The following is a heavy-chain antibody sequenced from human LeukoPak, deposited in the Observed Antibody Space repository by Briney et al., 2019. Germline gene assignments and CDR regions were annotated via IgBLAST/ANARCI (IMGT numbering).Heavy chain of an antibody. D-gene: IGHD5-18*01. CDR2: IYTSGST. CDR3: ARRNRNPIQLWLRYFWFDP. V-gene: IGHV4-61*02. CDR1: GGSISSGNYY. J-gene: IGHJ5*02. Sequence: SETLSLTCTVSGGSISSGNYYWSWIRKPAGKGLEWIGRIYTSGSTNYNPSLKSRVTISVDTSKNQFSLKLSSVTAADTAVYYCARRNRNPIQLWLRYFWFDPWGQGTLVTVSS.